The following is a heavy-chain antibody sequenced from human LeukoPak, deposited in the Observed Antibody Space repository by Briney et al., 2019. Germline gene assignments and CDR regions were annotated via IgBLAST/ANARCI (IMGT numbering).Heavy chain of an antibody. Sequence: QPGGSLRLSCAASGFVFSRYSMSWVRQAPGKGLEWISYISISSNAIYYADSVEGRFTISRDNAKNSLYLQMNSLRDEDTAVYYCARGEAALTSHLDFWGQGTLVTVSS. CDR2: ISISSNAI. D-gene: IGHD4-11*01. J-gene: IGHJ4*02. V-gene: IGHV3-48*02. CDR1: GFVFSRYS. CDR3: ARGEAALTSHLDF.